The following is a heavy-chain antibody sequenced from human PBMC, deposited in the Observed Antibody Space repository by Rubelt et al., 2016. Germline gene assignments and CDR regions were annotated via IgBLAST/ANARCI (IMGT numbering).Heavy chain of an antibody. CDR1: GGSFSGYY. Sequence: QVQLQQWGAGLLKPSETLSLTCAVYGGSFSGYYWSWIRQPPGKGLEWIGEINHSGSTNYNPSLKSRVTISVDTSKNQFSLKLSSVTAADTAVYYCAREIGATYYYYYYMDVWGKGTTVTVSS. CDR3: AREIGATYYYYYYMDV. V-gene: IGHV4-34*01. J-gene: IGHJ6*03. CDR2: INHSGST. D-gene: IGHD3-22*01.